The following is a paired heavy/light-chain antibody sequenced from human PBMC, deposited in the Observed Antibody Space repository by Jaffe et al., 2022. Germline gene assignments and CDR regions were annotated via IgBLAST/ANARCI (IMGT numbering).Heavy chain of an antibody. J-gene: IGHJ4*02. CDR1: GFAFDSYS. V-gene: IGHV3-48*01. CDR3: ARVPSNGWQHRNYYFDY. Sequence: DVQLVESGGSLVQPGGSLRLSCAASGFAFDSYSMSWLRQAPGRGLEWLAYVSPTSGVVNYADSVKGRFTISRDNAKNSLFLQMDSLRAEDTGMYFCARVPSNGWQHRNYYFDYWGQGILVTVSS. CDR2: VSPTSGVV. D-gene: IGHD6-19*01.
Light chain of an antibody. CDR2: KAS. J-gene: IGKJ1*01. CDR1: QSISEW. Sequence: DIQMTQSPSTLSAGVGDRVTITCRASQSISEWLAWYQQKPGEAPKLLIYKASTLQSGVPSRFSGSGSGTDFTLTISSLQPDDFATYSCQQYSAYPWTFGQGTKVEIK. CDR3: QQYSAYPWT. V-gene: IGKV1-5*03.